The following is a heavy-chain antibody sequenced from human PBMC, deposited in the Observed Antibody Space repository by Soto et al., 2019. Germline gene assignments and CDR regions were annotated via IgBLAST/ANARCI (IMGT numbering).Heavy chain of an antibody. CDR3: ARGIGQQLPPLD. V-gene: IGHV4-59*01. Sequence: QVQLQESGPGLVKPSETLSLTCTVSGVSISSYYWSWIRQPPGKGLEWIGYIYYSGNTNYNPSLKRRVTISIDASKIQFSLELSSVTAADSAVYFCARGIGQQLPPLDWGQGTLVTVSS. D-gene: IGHD6-13*01. CDR1: GVSISSYY. CDR2: IYYSGNT. J-gene: IGHJ4*02.